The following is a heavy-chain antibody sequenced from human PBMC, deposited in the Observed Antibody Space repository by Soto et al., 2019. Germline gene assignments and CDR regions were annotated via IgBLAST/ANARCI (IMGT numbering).Heavy chain of an antibody. J-gene: IGHJ6*02. CDR1: GFTFSSYG. D-gene: IGHD6-6*01. CDR3: AKESYSSSSYYYGMDV. CDR2: ISYDGSNK. Sequence: PGGSLRLSCAASGFTFSSYGMYWVRQAPGEGLEWVAVISYDGSNKYYADSVKGRFTISRDNSKNTLFLQMNSLRGEDTAVYYCAKESYSSSSYYYGMDVWGQGTTVTVSS. V-gene: IGHV3-30*18.